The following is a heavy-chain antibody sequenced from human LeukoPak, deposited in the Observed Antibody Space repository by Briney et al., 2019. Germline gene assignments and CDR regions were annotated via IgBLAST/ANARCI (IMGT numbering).Heavy chain of an antibody. V-gene: IGHV3-30-3*01. CDR1: GFTFSSYA. CDR3: ARDKATMNFDY. J-gene: IGHJ4*02. Sequence: GGPLRLSCAASGFTFSSYAMHWVRQAPGKGLEWVAVISYDGSNKYYADSVKGRFTISRDNSKNTLYLQMNSLRAEDTAVYYCARDKATMNFDYWGQGTLVTVSS. D-gene: IGHD5-24*01. CDR2: ISYDGSNK.